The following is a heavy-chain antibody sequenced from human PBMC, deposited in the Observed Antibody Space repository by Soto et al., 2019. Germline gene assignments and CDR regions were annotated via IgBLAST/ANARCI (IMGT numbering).Heavy chain of an antibody. D-gene: IGHD2-8*01. CDR3: AKYAASTHAHECFNY. CDR2: ISISRTT. J-gene: IGHJ4*02. CDR1: GFTLRNYF. Sequence: QPGGSLRLSCAATGFTLRNYFMTWFRQAPGKGLEWVAAISISRTTYYADSVKGRFTISRDSSGDTLYLQINSLRPEDTAMYFCAKYAASTHAHECFNYWGQGTMVTVSS. V-gene: IGHV3-23*01.